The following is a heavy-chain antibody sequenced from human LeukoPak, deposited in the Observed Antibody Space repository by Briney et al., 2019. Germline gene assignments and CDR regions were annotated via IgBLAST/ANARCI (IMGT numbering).Heavy chain of an antibody. CDR2: IYYSGST. V-gene: IGHV4-39*07. Sequence: PSETLSLTCTVSGGSISSSSYYWGWIRQPPGKGLEWIGNIYYSGSTYYNPSLKSRVTMSVDTSKNQFSLKLSSVTAADTAVYYCARGRDDILTPGYYYYMDVWGKGTTVTISS. J-gene: IGHJ6*03. D-gene: IGHD3-9*01. CDR3: ARGRDDILTPGYYYYMDV. CDR1: GGSISSSSYY.